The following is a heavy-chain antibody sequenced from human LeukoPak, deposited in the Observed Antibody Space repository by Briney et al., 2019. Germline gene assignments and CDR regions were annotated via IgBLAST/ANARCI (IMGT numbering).Heavy chain of an antibody. D-gene: IGHD4-17*01. CDR1: GFSFRSYA. CDR3: AKNLGDYYYYHGMDV. J-gene: IGHJ6*02. Sequence: GGSLRLSCAAAGFSFRSYAMNWVRQAPGKGLEWVSAISGSGGNTFYADSVKGRFTISRDNSKNTLFLQMNSLRAEDTAVYYCAKNLGDYYYYHGMDVWGQGTTVTVSS. CDR2: ISGSGGNT. V-gene: IGHV3-23*01.